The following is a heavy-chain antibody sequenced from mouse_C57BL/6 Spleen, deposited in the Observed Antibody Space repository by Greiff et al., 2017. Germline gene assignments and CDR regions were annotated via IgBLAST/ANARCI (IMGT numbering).Heavy chain of an antibody. J-gene: IGHJ1*03. CDR2: ITPSTGGT. CDR3: AICPPSYDGYYSQYFAV. CDR1: GYSFTGHY. Sequence: VQLQQSGPELVKPGASVKISCKASGYSFTGHYMNWVKQSPEKSLEWIGEITPSTGGTPYNQKFKAKATLTVYKSSSTAYMQLKGLTSEVSAVYYCAICPPSYDGYYSQYFAVWGTGTTVTVSS. V-gene: IGHV1-42*01. D-gene: IGHD2-3*01.